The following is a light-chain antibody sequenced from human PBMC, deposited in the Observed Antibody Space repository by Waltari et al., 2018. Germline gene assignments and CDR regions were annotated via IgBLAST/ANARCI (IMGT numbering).Light chain of an antibody. Sequence: QSALTQPPSASGSPGQSVTISCTGTSSDVGTYNYVSWYQQHPGKAPKLMIYDVTKRPSGVPDRFSASKSGNTASLTVSGLQAEDEADYYGSSYTGSDMDIVFGGGTKLTVL. CDR3: SSYTGSDMDIV. CDR2: DVT. CDR1: SSDVGTYNY. V-gene: IGLV2-8*01. J-gene: IGLJ3*02.